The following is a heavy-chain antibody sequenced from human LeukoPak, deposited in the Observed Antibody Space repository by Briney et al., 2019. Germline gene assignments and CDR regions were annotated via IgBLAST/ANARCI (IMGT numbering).Heavy chain of an antibody. J-gene: IGHJ4*02. Sequence: PGGSLRLSCAASGFTFSSYGMHWVRQAPGKGLEWVAVISYDGSNKYYADSVKGRFTISRDNSKNTLYLQMNSLRAEDTAVYYCAKDLGGYDVVVAATPVYWGQGTLVTVSS. D-gene: IGHD2-15*01. CDR2: ISYDGSNK. CDR1: GFTFSSYG. V-gene: IGHV3-30*18. CDR3: AKDLGGYDVVVAATPVY.